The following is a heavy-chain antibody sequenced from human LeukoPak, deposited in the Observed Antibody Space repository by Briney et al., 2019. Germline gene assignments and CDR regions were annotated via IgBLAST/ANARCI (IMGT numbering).Heavy chain of an antibody. D-gene: IGHD4-17*01. CDR1: GGSISSSSYY. Sequence: SETLSLTCTVSGGSISSSSYYWGWIRQPPGKGLEWIGSIYYSGSTYYNPSLKSRVTISVDTSKNQFSLKPSSVTAADTAVYYCAREGATVTTYWFDPWGQGTLVTVSS. CDR2: IYYSGST. J-gene: IGHJ5*02. V-gene: IGHV4-39*07. CDR3: AREGATVTTYWFDP.